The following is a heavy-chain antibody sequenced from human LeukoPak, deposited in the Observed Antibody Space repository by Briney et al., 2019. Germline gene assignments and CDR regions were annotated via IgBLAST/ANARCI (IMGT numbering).Heavy chain of an antibody. CDR1: GFTFSSYS. V-gene: IGHV3-48*04. D-gene: IGHD3-3*01. CDR2: ISSSSSTI. J-gene: IGHJ4*02. CDR3: ARDPAHYDLWNGQDF. Sequence: GGSLRLSCAASGFTFSSYSMNWVRQAPGKGLEWVSYISSSSSTIYYADSVKGRFTISRDNAKNSLYLQMNSLRAEDTAVYYCARDPAHYDLWNGQDFWGQGRLVTVSS.